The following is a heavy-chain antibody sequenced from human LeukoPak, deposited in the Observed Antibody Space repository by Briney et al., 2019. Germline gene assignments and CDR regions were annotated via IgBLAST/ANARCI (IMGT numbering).Heavy chain of an antibody. CDR2: IKQDGSEK. V-gene: IGHV3-7*01. CDR1: GFTFSSYW. CDR3: ARVVWELSNDYGDYYWFDP. J-gene: IGHJ5*02. Sequence: GGSLRLSCAAPGFTFSSYWMSWVRQAPGKGLEWVANIKQDGSEKYYVDSVKGRFTISRDNAKNSLYLQMNSLRAEDTAVYYCARVVWELSNDYGDYYWFDPWGQGTLVTVSS. D-gene: IGHD4-17*01.